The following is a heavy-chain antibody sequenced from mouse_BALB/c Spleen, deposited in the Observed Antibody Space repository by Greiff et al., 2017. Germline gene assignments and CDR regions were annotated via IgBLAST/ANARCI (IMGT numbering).Heavy chain of an antibody. CDR1: GYAFSSSW. CDR2: IYPGDGDT. J-gene: IGHJ3*01. Sequence: QVQLQQSGPELVKPGASVKISCKASGYAFSSSWMNWVKQRPGQGLEWIGRIYPGDGDTNYNGKFKGKATLTADKSSNTAYLQLSSLTSEDTAVYYCASGPSSAYWGQGTLVTVSA. CDR3: ASGPSSAY. V-gene: IGHV1-82*01.